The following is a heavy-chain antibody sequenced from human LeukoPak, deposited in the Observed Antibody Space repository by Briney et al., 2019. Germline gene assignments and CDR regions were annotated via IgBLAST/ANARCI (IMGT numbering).Heavy chain of an antibody. J-gene: IGHJ4*02. Sequence: PGGSLRLSCAASGFTFSSYVMSWVRQAPGKGLEWVSGISDSGGSTYYADSVKGWFTISGDNSKNTLYLQMNSLRAEDTAVYYCAKLPGRAADYWGQGTLVTVSS. CDR1: GFTFSSYV. CDR2: ISDSGGST. CDR3: AKLPGRAADY. V-gene: IGHV3-23*01.